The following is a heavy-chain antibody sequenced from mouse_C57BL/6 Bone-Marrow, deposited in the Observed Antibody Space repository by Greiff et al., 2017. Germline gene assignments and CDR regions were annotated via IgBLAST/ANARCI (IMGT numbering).Heavy chain of an antibody. D-gene: IGHD2-5*01. CDR2: ISSGGSYT. CDR3: ARQGYYSNSYAMDY. Sequence: EVQLVESGGDLVKPGGSLKLSCAASGFTFSSYGMSWVRQTPDKRLEWVATISSGGSYTYYPDSVKGRFTISRDNAKNTLYLQMSSLKSEDTAMYYCARQGYYSNSYAMDYWGQGTSVTGSS. V-gene: IGHV5-6*01. CDR1: GFTFSSYG. J-gene: IGHJ4*01.